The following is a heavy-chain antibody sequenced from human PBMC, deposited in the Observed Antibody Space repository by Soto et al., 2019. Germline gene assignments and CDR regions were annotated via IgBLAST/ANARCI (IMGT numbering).Heavy chain of an antibody. D-gene: IGHD6-19*01. Sequence: QVQLQESGPGLVKPSETLSLICTVSGSSSRTYYWTWVRQTPGKGLEWIGYVSDSGTTKYSPSLKSRLTRSIDTSKNQFTLKLNSVTAADTAMYYCARGTGYTSGWYEFADYWGQGTLVTVSS. CDR1: GSSSRTYY. V-gene: IGHV4-59*08. J-gene: IGHJ4*02. CDR3: ARGTGYTSGWYEFADY. CDR2: VSDSGTT.